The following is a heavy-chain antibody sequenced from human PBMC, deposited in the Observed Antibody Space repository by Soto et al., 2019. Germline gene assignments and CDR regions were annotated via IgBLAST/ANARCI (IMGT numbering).Heavy chain of an antibody. CDR2: ISSSSSTI. V-gene: IGHV3-48*02. CDR1: GFTFSSYS. Sequence: GGSLRLSCAASGFTFSSYSMNWVRQAPGKGLEWVSYISSSSSTIYYADSVKGRFTISRDNAKNSLYLQMNSLRDEDTAVYYCARDLPYPNGDEYYYYGMDVSGQGTTVTVSS. CDR3: ARDLPYPNGDEYYYYGMDV. D-gene: IGHD4-17*01. J-gene: IGHJ6*02.